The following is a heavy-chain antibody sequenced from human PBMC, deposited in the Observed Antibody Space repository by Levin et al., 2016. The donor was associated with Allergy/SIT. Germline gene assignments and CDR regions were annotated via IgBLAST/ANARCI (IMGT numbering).Heavy chain of an antibody. CDR1: GFTFSSYW. CDR2: IKQDGSEK. V-gene: IGHV3-7*04. Sequence: GESLKISCAASGFTFSSYWMSWVRQAPGKGLEWVANIKQDGSEKYYVDSVKGRFTISRDNAKNSLYLQMNSLRAEDTAVYYCARDRSDDSSGYYFPDYWGQGTLVTVSS. CDR3: ARDRSDDSSGYYFPDY. J-gene: IGHJ4*02. D-gene: IGHD3-22*01.